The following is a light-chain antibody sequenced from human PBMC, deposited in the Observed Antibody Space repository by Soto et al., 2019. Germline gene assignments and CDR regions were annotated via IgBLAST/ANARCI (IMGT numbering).Light chain of an antibody. J-gene: IGKJ1*01. CDR3: QQYSTYPWT. Sequence: DIQMTQSPSSLSASVGDRVTITCRASQSISSWLAWYQQKPGKAPKLLIFDAFSLESGVPSRFSGSRSGTELTLTISSLQPDDYATYYCQQYSTYPWTFGQGTKVDIK. CDR2: DAF. CDR1: QSISSW. V-gene: IGKV1-5*01.